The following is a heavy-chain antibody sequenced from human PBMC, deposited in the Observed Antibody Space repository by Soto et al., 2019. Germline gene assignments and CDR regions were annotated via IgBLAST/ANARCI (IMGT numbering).Heavy chain of an antibody. D-gene: IGHD1-26*01. J-gene: IGHJ6*02. CDR2: IIPIFGKA. V-gene: IGHV1-69*01. CDR1: GGTFSTFP. Sequence: QVQLVQSGAEVKKPGSSMKVSCKTSGGTFSTFPINWVRQAPGQGLDWRGGIIPIFGKANYGRKFQGRGTITADESTNTAYMELTSLRSEDTAVYFCGRGKQERRVSDVMDVWGQGTTVTVS. CDR3: GRGKQERRVSDVMDV.